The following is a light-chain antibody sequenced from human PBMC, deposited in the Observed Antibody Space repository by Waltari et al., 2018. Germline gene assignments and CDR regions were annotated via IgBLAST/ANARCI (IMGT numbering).Light chain of an antibody. V-gene: IGLV1-51*01. Sequence: QSVLTQPPSVSAAPGQKVTISCSGSSSNIGNNYVSWYQQLPGPAPKLLIYDNNKRPPGMPDRFAGSKSGTSATLGITGRQTGDEADYYCGTWDSSLSAVVFGGGTKLTVL. CDR1: SSNIGNNY. CDR3: GTWDSSLSAVV. J-gene: IGLJ2*01. CDR2: DNN.